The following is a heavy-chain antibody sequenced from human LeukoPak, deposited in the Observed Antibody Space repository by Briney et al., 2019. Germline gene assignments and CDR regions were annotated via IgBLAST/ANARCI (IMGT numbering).Heavy chain of an antibody. CDR1: GGSISSYY. V-gene: IGHV4-4*09. J-gene: IGHJ3*02. CDR3: ARQRIRYSSSSRDAFDI. Sequence: PSETLSLTCTVSGGSISSYYWSWIRQPPGKGLEGIGYIYTSGSTNYNPSLKSRVTISVDTSKNQFSLKLSSVTAADTAVYYCARQRIRYSSSSRDAFDIWGQGTMVTVSS. D-gene: IGHD6-6*01. CDR2: IYTSGST.